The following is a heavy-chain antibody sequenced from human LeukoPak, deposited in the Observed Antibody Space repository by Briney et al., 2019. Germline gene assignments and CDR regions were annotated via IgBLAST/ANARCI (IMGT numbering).Heavy chain of an antibody. Sequence: SETLSLTCTVSGGSISSYYWSWIRQPPGKGLEWMGYIYYSGSTNYNPSLKSRVTISVDTSKNQFSLKLRSVTAADTAVYYCARTTEGGYTYDYFYYYYMDVWGKGTTVTISS. CDR3: ARTTEGGYTYDYFYYYYMDV. CDR2: IYYSGST. J-gene: IGHJ6*03. D-gene: IGHD5-18*01. CDR1: GGSISSYY. V-gene: IGHV4-59*13.